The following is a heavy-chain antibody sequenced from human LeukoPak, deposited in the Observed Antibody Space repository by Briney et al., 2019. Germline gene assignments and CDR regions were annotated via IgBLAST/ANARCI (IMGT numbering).Heavy chain of an antibody. Sequence: GGSLRLSCAASGFTFSNNWMHRVRQAPGKGLVWFSRINSDGRTTTYADSVKGRFTISRDNAKNTLYLQMNSLRAEDTAVYYCAMIKEGWGQGTLVTVSS. CDR3: AMIKEG. V-gene: IGHV3-74*01. D-gene: IGHD3-22*01. CDR2: INSDGRTT. CDR1: GFTFSNNW. J-gene: IGHJ4*02.